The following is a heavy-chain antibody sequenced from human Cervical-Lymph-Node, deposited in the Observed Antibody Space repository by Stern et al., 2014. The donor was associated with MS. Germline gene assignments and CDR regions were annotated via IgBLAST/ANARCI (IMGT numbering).Heavy chain of an antibody. Sequence: QLVQSGPEVKKPGTSVKVSCKASGFTFTSSAVQWVRQARGQRLEWIGWIVVGSGNTNYAQKFQERVTITRDMSTSTAYMELSSLRSEGTAVYYCAAEPMYYSDSVGAFDIWGQGTMVTVSS. V-gene: IGHV1-58*01. CDR1: GFTFTSSA. CDR3: AAEPMYYSDSVGAFDI. D-gene: IGHD3-22*01. CDR2: IVVGSGNT. J-gene: IGHJ3*02.